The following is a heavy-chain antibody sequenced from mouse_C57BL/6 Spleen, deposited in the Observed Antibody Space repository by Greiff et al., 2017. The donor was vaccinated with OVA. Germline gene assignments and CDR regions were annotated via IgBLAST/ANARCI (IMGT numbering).Heavy chain of an antibody. D-gene: IGHD2-4*01. CDR3: ARQDYEPPYYFDY. J-gene: IGHJ2*01. V-gene: IGHV1-4*01. CDR1: GYTFTSYT. CDR2: INPSSGYT. Sequence: VQLQESGAELARPGASVKMSCKASGYTFTSYTMHWVKQRPGQGLEWIGYINPSSGYTKYNQKFKDKATLTADKSSSTAYMQLSSLTSEDSAVYYCARQDYEPPYYFDYWGQGTTLTVSS.